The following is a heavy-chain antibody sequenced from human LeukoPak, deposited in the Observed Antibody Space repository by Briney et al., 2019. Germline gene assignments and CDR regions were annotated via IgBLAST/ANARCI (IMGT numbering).Heavy chain of an antibody. CDR1: GFTFSSYA. V-gene: IGHV3-23*01. CDR3: ASAREWGLLRT. Sequence: GGSLRLSCAASGFTFSSYAMSWVRQAPGKGLEWVSAISGSGGSTYYADSVKGRFTISRDNAKNSLYLQMNSLRAEDTAVYYCASAREWGLLRTWGQGTLVTVSS. J-gene: IGHJ5*02. CDR2: ISGSGGST. D-gene: IGHD3-22*01.